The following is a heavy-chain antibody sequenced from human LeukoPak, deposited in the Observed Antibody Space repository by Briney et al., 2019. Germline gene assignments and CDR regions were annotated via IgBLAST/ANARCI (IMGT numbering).Heavy chain of an antibody. J-gene: IGHJ3*02. D-gene: IGHD3-10*01. CDR2: ICWNSGSI. Sequence: GGSLRHSCAASGFTFDDYAMHWVRQAPGKGLEWVSGICWNSGSIGYADSVKGRFTISRDNAKNSLYLQMYSLRAEDTALYYCAKGLLWFGELSQDVFDIWGQGTMVTVSS. CDR1: GFTFDDYA. CDR3: AKGLLWFGELSQDVFDI. V-gene: IGHV3-9*01.